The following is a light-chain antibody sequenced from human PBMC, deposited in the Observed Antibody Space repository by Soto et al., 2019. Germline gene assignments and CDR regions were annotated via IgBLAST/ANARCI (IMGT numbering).Light chain of an antibody. V-gene: IGLV2-14*01. CDR3: CSYKTIALDVV. Sequence: QSALTQPASVSGSPGQSITISCTGTSSDIGDYDYVSWYQHLPGEAPKLLVFAVTHRPSGASDGFSGSKSGNTASLTISGVRAEDQGDYDRCSYKTIALDVVFGGGTELTVL. CDR1: SSDIGDYDY. J-gene: IGLJ2*01. CDR2: AVT.